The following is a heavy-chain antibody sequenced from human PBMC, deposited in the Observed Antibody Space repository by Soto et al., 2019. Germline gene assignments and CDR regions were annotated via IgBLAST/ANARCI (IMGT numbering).Heavy chain of an antibody. CDR3: AKAQMGDHYYGMDV. CDR1: GFTFDDYA. V-gene: IGHV3-9*01. D-gene: IGHD1-26*01. Sequence: SLRLSCAASGFTFDDYAMHWVRQAPGKGLEWVSGISWNSGSIGYADSVKGRFTISRDNAKNSLYLQMNSLRAEDTALYYCAKAQMGDHYYGMDVWGQGTTVTVSS. CDR2: ISWNSGSI. J-gene: IGHJ6*02.